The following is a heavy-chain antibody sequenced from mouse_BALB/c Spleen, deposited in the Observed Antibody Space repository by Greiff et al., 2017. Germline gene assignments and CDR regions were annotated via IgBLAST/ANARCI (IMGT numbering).Heavy chain of an antibody. D-gene: IGHD2-1*01. V-gene: IGHV1-63*01. CDR1: GYAFTNYW. J-gene: IGHJ2*01. CDR2: IYPGSGNT. Sequence: QVQLQQSGAELVRPGTSVKISCKASGYAFTNYWLGWVKQRPGHGLEWIGDIYPGSGNTYYNEKFKGKATLTADKSSSTAYMQLSSLTSEDSAVYFCARGNGNFFDYWGQGTTLTVSS. CDR3: ARGNGNFFDY.